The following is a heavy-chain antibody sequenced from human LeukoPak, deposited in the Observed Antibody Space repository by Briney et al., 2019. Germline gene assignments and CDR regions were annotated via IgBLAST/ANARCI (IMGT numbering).Heavy chain of an antibody. D-gene: IGHD6-19*01. CDR2: IYSSGSS. Sequence: SETLSLTCSVSGGSIRSESYYWSWIRQPAGKGLEWIGRIYSSGSSKFNPSLKSRVTISIDTSKNQFSLNLSSVTAADTAVYYCARDMTGSGWNDAFDIWGQGTMVTVSP. CDR1: GGSIRSESYY. CDR3: ARDMTGSGWNDAFDI. V-gene: IGHV4-61*02. J-gene: IGHJ3*02.